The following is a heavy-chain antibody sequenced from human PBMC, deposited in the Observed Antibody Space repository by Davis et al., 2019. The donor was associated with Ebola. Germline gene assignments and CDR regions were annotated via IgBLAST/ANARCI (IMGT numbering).Heavy chain of an antibody. J-gene: IGHJ4*02. CDR2: IYYSGST. CDR1: GDSISSDY. CDR3: ARAAAWVGATHY. V-gene: IGHV4-59*01. D-gene: IGHD1-26*01. Sequence: GSLRLSCTVSGDSISSDYWSWIRQSPGKGLEWIGYIYYSGSTNYNPSLKTRVTISVDTSKNQFSLKLSSMTAADTAVYYCARAAAWVGATHYWGQGTLVTVSS.